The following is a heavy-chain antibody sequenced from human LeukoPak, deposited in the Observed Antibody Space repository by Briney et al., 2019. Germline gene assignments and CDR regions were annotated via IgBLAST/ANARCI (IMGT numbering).Heavy chain of an antibody. Sequence: GASVKVSCKASGYTFTGYYMHWVRQAPGQGLEWMGWINPNSGGTNYAQKFQGRVTMTRDTSISTAYMELSRLRSDDTAVYYCARGRLRGNRTSCYPFWGQGTLVTVSS. V-gene: IGHV1-2*02. CDR2: INPNSGGT. J-gene: IGHJ4*01. CDR3: ARGRLRGNRTSCYPF. CDR1: GYTFTGYY. D-gene: IGHD2-2*01.